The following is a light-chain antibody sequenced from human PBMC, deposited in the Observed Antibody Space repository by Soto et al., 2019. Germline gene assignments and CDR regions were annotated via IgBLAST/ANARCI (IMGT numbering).Light chain of an antibody. Sequence: EIVLTQSPATLSLSPGERATLSCRASQSVTTYLAWYQQKPGQAPRLLIYDSSNRATGIPARFSGSGSGTDFTLTISSLESEDFAVYHCQQYGDSPLTFGGGTKVDIK. V-gene: IGKV3-11*01. CDR1: QSVTTY. CDR3: QQYGDSPLT. J-gene: IGKJ4*01. CDR2: DSS.